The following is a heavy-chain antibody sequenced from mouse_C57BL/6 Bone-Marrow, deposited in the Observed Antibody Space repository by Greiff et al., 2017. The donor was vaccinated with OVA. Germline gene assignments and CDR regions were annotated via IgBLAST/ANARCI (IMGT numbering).Heavy chain of an antibody. CDR2: IYPSDSET. D-gene: IGHD1-2*01. Sequence: VQLQQPGAELVRPGSSVKLSCKASGYTFTSYWMDWVKQRPGQGLEWIGNIYPSDSETHYNQKFKDKATLNVDNSSSTAYMQLSSLTSDDSPIYYTARECSDDVSATLDYWGQGTTLTVSS. CDR1: GYTFTSYW. CDR3: ARECSDDVSATLDY. V-gene: IGHV1-61*01. J-gene: IGHJ2*01.